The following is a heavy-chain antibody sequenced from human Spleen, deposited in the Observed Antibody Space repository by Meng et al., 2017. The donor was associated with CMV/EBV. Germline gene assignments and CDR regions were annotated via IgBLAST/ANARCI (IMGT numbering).Heavy chain of an antibody. CDR2: ISGYSAKT. D-gene: IGHD1-20*01. Sequence: SVKVSCKASGYTVTNYDINWVRQAPGQGLEWMGWISGYSAKTFYVQSLQGRVTMTTDTSASTVYMELRGLRSDDTAVYYCARSPLIGNFDYWGQGTLVTVSS. CDR3: ARSPLIGNFDY. J-gene: IGHJ4*02. CDR1: GYTVTNYD. V-gene: IGHV1-18*01.